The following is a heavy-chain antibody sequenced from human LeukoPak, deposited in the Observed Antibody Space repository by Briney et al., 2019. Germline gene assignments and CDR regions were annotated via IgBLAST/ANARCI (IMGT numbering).Heavy chain of an antibody. Sequence: PSETLSLTCTVSGGSISSSNYYWGWIRQPPGKGLEWIGNIYYAGGTYYNPSLKSRVTIFVDTSMKHFSLRLSSVTAADTGVYYCARVPRYSYGQDYWGQGTLVTVSS. D-gene: IGHD5-18*01. CDR3: ARVPRYSYGQDY. J-gene: IGHJ4*02. V-gene: IGHV4-39*02. CDR1: GGSISSSNYY. CDR2: IYYAGGT.